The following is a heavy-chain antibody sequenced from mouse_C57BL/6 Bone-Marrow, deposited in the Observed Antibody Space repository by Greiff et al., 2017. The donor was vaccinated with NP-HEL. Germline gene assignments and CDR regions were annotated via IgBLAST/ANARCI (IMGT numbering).Heavy chain of an antibody. V-gene: IGHV1-81*01. CDR1: GYTFTSYG. Sequence: QVHVKQSGAELARPGASVKLSCKASGYTFTSYGISWVKQRTGQGLEWIGEIYPRSGNTYYNEKFKGKATLTADKSSSTAYMELRSLTSEDSAVYFCAMKDYYGNYFDYWGQGTTLTVSS. CDR2: IYPRSGNT. J-gene: IGHJ2*01. D-gene: IGHD2-1*01. CDR3: AMKDYYGNYFDY.